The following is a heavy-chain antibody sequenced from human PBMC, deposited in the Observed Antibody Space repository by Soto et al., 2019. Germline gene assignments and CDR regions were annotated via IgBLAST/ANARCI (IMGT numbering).Heavy chain of an antibody. V-gene: IGHV4-59*01. Sequence: SETLSLTCTVSGGAISFYNWNWIRQSPGKELEWIGYSYSSGSTNYNPSLKSRVTISVDTPKNQFSLQLTYVTAADTAVYYCARGDSTTHGDSFDIWGQGTMVTVSS. CDR2: SYSSGST. CDR1: GGAISFYN. CDR3: ARGDSTTHGDSFDI. D-gene: IGHD6-13*01. J-gene: IGHJ3*02.